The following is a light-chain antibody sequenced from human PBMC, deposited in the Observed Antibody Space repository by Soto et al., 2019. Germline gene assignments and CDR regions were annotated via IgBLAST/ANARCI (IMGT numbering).Light chain of an antibody. J-gene: IGLJ2*01. CDR3: NSYTSSSTYVV. CDR1: SRDDGGYNY. V-gene: IGLV2-14*01. CDR2: DVS. Sequence: QSALTQPASVSGSPGQSITISCTGTSRDDGGYNYVSWYQQHSGKAPKLMIYDVSNRPSGVSNRFSGSKSGNTASLTIYGLPAEDEADYYCNSYTSSSTYVVFGGGTKVTLL.